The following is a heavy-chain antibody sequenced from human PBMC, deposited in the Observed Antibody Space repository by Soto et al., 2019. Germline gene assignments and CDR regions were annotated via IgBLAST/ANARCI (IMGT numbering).Heavy chain of an antibody. V-gene: IGHV3-53*01. D-gene: IGHD6-13*01. J-gene: IGHJ6*02. CDR2: IYSGGST. CDR3: AREVAAAYDYGMDV. Sequence: GSLRLSCAASGFTVSSNYMSWVRQAPGKGLEWVSVIYSGGSTYYADSVKGRFTISRDNSKNTLYLQVNSLRAEDTAVYYCAREVAAAYDYGMDVWGQGTTVTVSS. CDR1: GFTVSSNY.